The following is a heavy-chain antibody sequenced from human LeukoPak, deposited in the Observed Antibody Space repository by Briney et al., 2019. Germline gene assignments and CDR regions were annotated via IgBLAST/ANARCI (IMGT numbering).Heavy chain of an antibody. V-gene: IGHV3-53*04. J-gene: IGHJ4*02. CDR3: ARAGYFDSSGHYSSFDY. CDR1: GFTVSSNY. CDR2: IYSGGST. D-gene: IGHD3-22*01. Sequence: GGSLRLSCAASGFTVSSNYMSWVRQAPGKGLEWVSVIYSGGSTYYAASVKGRFTISRHKSKNTLYLQMNSLRAEDTPVYYCARAGYFDSSGHYSSFDYWGQGTLVTVSS.